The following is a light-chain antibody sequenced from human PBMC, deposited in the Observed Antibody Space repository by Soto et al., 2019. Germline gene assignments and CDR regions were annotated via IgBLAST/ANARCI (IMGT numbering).Light chain of an antibody. CDR3: SSYTSSTTRV. Sequence: QSVLTQPASVSGSPGQSITISCTGTSSDVGDYNYVSWYQQHPGKAPKLMIYDVSNRPSAVSNRFSGSKSGSTASLTISGLQAEDEADYYCSSYTSSTTRVFGTGTKLTVL. CDR1: SSDVGDYNY. V-gene: IGLV2-14*01. CDR2: DVS. J-gene: IGLJ1*01.